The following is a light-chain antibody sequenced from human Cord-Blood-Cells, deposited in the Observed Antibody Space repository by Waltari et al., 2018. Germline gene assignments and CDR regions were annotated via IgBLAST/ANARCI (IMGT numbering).Light chain of an antibody. CDR1: ALPKPY. Sequence: SYELTQPPSVSVSPGQTARITCSGEALPKPYAYWYQQKPGQAPVLGIYKDSERPSGIPGRFSGSSSGTTGTLTISGVQAEDEADYYCQSADSSGTYVVFGGGTKLTVL. V-gene: IGLV3-25*03. CDR3: QSADSSGTYVV. J-gene: IGLJ2*01. CDR2: KDS.